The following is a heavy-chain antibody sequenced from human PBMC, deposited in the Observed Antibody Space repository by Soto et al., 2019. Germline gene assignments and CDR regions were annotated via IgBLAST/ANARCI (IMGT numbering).Heavy chain of an antibody. Sequence: EVQLLESGGGLVQPGGSLRLSCVGSGFFFSSYTMPWVRQAPGKGLEWVSSFSATSENTYYADSVRGRFTISRDNSKNTRFLQMNSLTAEDTAMYYCAKAREQQWVRLPFDYWGQGILVIVSS. D-gene: IGHD6-13*01. V-gene: IGHV3-23*01. CDR1: GFFFSSYT. CDR3: AKAREQQWVRLPFDY. J-gene: IGHJ4*02. CDR2: FSATSENT.